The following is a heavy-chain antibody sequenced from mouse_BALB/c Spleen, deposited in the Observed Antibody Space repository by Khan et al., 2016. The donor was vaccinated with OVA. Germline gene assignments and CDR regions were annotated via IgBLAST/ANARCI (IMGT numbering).Heavy chain of an antibody. CDR2: IFPNNGDS. V-gene: IGHV1S29*02. J-gene: IGHJ3*01. D-gene: IGHD2-2*01. CDR1: GYTFTDYN. Sequence: VQLQQSGPELVKPGASVKISCKASGYTFTDYNMDWVKQSHGKSLEWIGYIFPNNGDSGYNQKFKTKATLTVEHSSSTAYMEFRSLTSEASAVYYCVRSGYGSFAYWGQGTLVTVSA. CDR3: VRSGYGSFAY.